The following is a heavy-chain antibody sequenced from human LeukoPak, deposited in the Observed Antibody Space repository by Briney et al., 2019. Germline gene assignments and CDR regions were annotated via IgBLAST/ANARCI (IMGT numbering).Heavy chain of an antibody. CDR2: INGSGDRT. CDR3: AKPARTDYADY. J-gene: IGHJ4*02. D-gene: IGHD1-14*01. V-gene: IGHV3-23*01. CDR1: GFTFSDYY. Sequence: PGRSLRLSCAASGFTFSDYYMNWVRQAPGKGLEWVSSINGSGDRTYYADSVKGRFTISRDNSKNTLYLQMNSLRAEDTAVYYCAKPARTDYADYWGQGTLVTVSS.